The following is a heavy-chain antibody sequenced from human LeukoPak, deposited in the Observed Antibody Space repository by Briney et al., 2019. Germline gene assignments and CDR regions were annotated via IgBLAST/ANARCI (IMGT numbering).Heavy chain of an antibody. CDR3: AREEYSGTPTTGEGGFDY. Sequence: GASVKVSCKASGYTFTTYYMHWVRQAPGQGLEWMGIINPSGGSTSYAKKFQGRVTMTRDTATSTVYMELSSLRSEDTAVYYCAREEYSGTPTTGEGGFDYWGQGTLVTVSS. CDR2: INPSGGST. D-gene: IGHD1-26*01. CDR1: GYTFTTYY. J-gene: IGHJ4*02. V-gene: IGHV1-46*03.